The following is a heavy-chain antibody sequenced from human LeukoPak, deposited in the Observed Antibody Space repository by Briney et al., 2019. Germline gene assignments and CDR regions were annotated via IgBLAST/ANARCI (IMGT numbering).Heavy chain of an antibody. D-gene: IGHD6-6*01. J-gene: IGHJ6*03. V-gene: IGHV4-34*01. CDR1: GESFSGYT. Sequence: PSETLSPTCGVYGESFSGYTWNWIRQPPGKGLEWIGEINQSGSTNYNPSLKSRVTISVDTSKNQFSLKLTSAAAADTAVYYCARGHVVRYFYYYMDVWGNGTKVTVYS. CDR2: INQSGST. CDR3: ARGHVVRYFYYYMDV.